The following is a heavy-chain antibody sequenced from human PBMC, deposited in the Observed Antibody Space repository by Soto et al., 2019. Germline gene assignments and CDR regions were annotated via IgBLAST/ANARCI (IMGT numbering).Heavy chain of an antibody. CDR1: GFTFSSYG. CDR3: AKGGYDFEAYYFDY. CDR2: ISYDGSNK. D-gene: IGHD5-12*01. V-gene: IGHV3-30*18. J-gene: IGHJ4*02. Sequence: PGGSLRLSCAASGFTFSSYGMDWVRQAPGKGLEWVAVISYDGSNKYYADSVKGRFTISRDNSKNTLYLQMNSLRAEDTAVYYCAKGGYDFEAYYFDYWGQGTLVTVSS.